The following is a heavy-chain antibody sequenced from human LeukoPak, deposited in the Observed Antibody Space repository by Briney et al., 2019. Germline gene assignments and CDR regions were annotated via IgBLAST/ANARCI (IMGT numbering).Heavy chain of an antibody. D-gene: IGHD1-26*01. V-gene: IGHV1-18*01. J-gene: IGHJ5*02. CDR2: ISAYNGNT. Sequence: ASVKVSCKASGYTFTSYGISWVRQAPGQGLEWMGWISAYNGNTNYAQKLQGRVTMTTDTSTSTAYMELRSLRSDDTAVYYCARGSGELRPVWFDWFDPWGQGTLVTVSS. CDR1: GYTFTSYG. CDR3: ARGSGELRPVWFDWFDP.